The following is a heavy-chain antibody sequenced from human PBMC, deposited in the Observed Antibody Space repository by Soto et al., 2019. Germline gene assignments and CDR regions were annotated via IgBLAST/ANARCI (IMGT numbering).Heavy chain of an antibody. Sequence: VQLVESGGGLVKPGGSLRLSCAASGFTFSSYSMHWVRQAPGKGLEWVAVISYDGSNKYYADSVKGRFTISRDNSKNTLYLQMNSLRAEDTAVYYCAKAPGYSSSWYRDYWGQGTLVTVSS. CDR1: GFTFSSYS. J-gene: IGHJ4*02. CDR2: ISYDGSNK. V-gene: IGHV3-30*18. CDR3: AKAPGYSSSWYRDY. D-gene: IGHD6-13*01.